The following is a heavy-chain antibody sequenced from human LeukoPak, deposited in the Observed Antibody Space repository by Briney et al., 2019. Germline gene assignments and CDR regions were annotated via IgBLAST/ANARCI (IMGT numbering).Heavy chain of an antibody. D-gene: IGHD6-13*01. CDR1: GFTFSSYG. CDR3: ARERYSSNSKPRYYYYGMDV. J-gene: IGHJ6*02. CDR2: IWYDGSNK. V-gene: IGHV3-33*01. Sequence: GRSLRLSCAASGFTFSSYGMHWVRQAPGKGLEWVAVIWYDGSNKYYADSVKGRFTISRGNSKNTLYLQMNSLRAEDTAVYYCARERYSSNSKPRYYYYGMDVWGQGTTVTVSS.